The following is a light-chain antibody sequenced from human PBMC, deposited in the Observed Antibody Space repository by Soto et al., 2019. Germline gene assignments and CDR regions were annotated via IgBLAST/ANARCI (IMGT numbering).Light chain of an antibody. J-gene: IGKJ1*01. V-gene: IGKV3-20*01. CDR3: QQYGSSPPWT. CDR2: SAS. CDR1: QSVSSSY. Sequence: EIVLTQSPGTLSLSPGERATLSCRASQSVSSSYLAWYQQKPGQAPRLLIYSASSRPTGIPDRFSGSGSGTDFTLTISRLEPEDFAVYYCQQYGSSPPWTFGQGTKVDIK.